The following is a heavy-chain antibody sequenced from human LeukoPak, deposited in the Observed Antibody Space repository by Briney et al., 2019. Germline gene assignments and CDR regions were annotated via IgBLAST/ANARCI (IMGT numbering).Heavy chain of an antibody. CDR2: IYHSGST. D-gene: IGHD6-13*01. CDR1: GGSISSGGYY. V-gene: IGHV4-30-2*05. J-gene: IGHJ5*02. Sequence: SETLSLTCTVSGGSISSGGYYWSWIRQPPGKGLEWIGYIYHSGSTYYNPSLKSRVTISVDTSKNQFSLKLSSVTAADTAVYYCAREAIAAAVGWFDPWGQGILVTVSS. CDR3: AREAIAAAVGWFDP.